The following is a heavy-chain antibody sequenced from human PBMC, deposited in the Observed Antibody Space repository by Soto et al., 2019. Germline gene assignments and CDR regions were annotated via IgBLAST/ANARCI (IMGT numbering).Heavy chain of an antibody. V-gene: IGHV1-18*01. Sequence: QVQLVQSGAEVNKPGASVKVSCKASGYTFITYGVSWVRQAPGQGLDWLGWISTYNGNTRYAERLQVRVTMTTDTTTNTAYMGLRNLRSDDTAVYYCARGPTDYYDNSANYFLDYWGQGTLVTVSS. CDR1: GYTFITYG. J-gene: IGHJ4*02. CDR3: ARGPTDYYDNSANYFLDY. CDR2: ISTYNGNT. D-gene: IGHD3-22*01.